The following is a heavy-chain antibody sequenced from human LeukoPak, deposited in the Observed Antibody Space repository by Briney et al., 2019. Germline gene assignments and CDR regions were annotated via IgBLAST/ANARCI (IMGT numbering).Heavy chain of an antibody. CDR1: GGSISSYY. CDR3: ARDSWSGSYHDY. J-gene: IGHJ4*02. Sequence: TASETLSLTCTVSGGSISSYYWSWIRQPPGKGLEWIGYIYYSGSTNYNPSLKSRVTISVDTSKNQFSLKLSSVTAADTAVYYCARDSWSGSYHDYWGQGTLVTVSS. D-gene: IGHD1-26*01. CDR2: IYYSGST. V-gene: IGHV4-59*01.